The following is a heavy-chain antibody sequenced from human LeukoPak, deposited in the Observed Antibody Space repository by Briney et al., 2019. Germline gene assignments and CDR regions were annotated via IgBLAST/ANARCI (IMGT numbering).Heavy chain of an antibody. CDR2: ISGSGGST. Sequence: PGGSLRLSCAASGFTFSSYAMSWVRQAPGKGLEWVSAISGSGGSTYYADSVKGRFTISRDNSKNTLYLQMNSLRAEDTAVYYCAKGLVGATYRPHPFQHWGQGTLVTVSS. CDR1: GFTFSSYA. CDR3: AKGLVGATYRPHPFQH. V-gene: IGHV3-23*01. D-gene: IGHD1-26*01. J-gene: IGHJ1*01.